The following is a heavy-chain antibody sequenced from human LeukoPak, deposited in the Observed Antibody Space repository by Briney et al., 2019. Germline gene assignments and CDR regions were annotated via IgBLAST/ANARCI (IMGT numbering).Heavy chain of an antibody. CDR2: IYYSGST. Sequence: SETLSLTCTVSGYSISSGYYWGWIRQPPGKGLEWIGSIYYSGSTYYNPSLKSRVTISVDTSKNQFSLKLSSVTAADTAVYYCARDLRPAARPFDYWGQGTLVTVSS. J-gene: IGHJ4*02. D-gene: IGHD6-6*01. V-gene: IGHV4-38-2*02. CDR1: GYSISSGYY. CDR3: ARDLRPAARPFDY.